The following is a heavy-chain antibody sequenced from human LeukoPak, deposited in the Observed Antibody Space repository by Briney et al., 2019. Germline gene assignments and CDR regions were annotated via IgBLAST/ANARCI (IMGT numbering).Heavy chain of an antibody. CDR1: GGSFSGYY. D-gene: IGHD6-6*01. CDR2: INHSGST. CDR3: ARGVIAAPHYYYGMDV. V-gene: IGHV4-34*01. Sequence: PETLSLTCAVYGGSFSGYYWSWIRQPPGKGLEWIGEINHSGSTNYNPSLKSRVTISVDTSKNQFSLKLGSVTAADTAVYYCARGVIAAPHYYYGMDVWGQGTTVTVSS. J-gene: IGHJ6*02.